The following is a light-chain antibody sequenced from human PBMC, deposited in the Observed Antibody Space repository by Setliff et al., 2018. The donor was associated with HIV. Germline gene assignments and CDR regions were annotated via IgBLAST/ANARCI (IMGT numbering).Light chain of an antibody. V-gene: IGLV2-23*01. Sequence: QSALTQPASVSGSPGQSITISCTGTSSDVGSYDLVSWYQQHPGKAPKLMIYEGSKRPSGVSNRFSCSKSGNTASLTISGLQADDEADYYCCSYAGSSTKFGGGTKVTVL. CDR2: EGS. CDR1: SSDVGSYDL. J-gene: IGLJ2*01. CDR3: CSYAGSSTK.